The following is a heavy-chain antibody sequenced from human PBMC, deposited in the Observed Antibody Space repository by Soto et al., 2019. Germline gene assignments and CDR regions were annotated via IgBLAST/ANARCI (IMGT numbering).Heavy chain of an antibody. CDR1: GLSFSTHS. Sequence: LRLSCTPSGLSFSTHSMNWVRQAPGKGLEWVSSISSSSYYIYYADSVKGRFTISRDNAKNTLFLQMNSLRADDTAVYYCARNRDPSSKTHGMDVWGQGTTVTVSS. J-gene: IGHJ6*02. CDR3: ARNRDPSSKTHGMDV. CDR2: ISSSSYYI. V-gene: IGHV3-21*06.